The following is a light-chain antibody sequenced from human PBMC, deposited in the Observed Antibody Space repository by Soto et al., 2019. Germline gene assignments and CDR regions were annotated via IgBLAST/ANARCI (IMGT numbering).Light chain of an antibody. Sequence: AIRMTQSPSSLSASTGDRVTITCRASQGISSYLAWYQQKPGKAPKLLIYAASTLQRGVPSRCSGSGSGTDFTLTISCLQSEDFASYSCQQYYSYPRSLDPGNKVDIK. V-gene: IGKV1-8*01. CDR3: QQYYSYPRS. J-gene: IGKJ3*01. CDR2: AAS. CDR1: QGISSY.